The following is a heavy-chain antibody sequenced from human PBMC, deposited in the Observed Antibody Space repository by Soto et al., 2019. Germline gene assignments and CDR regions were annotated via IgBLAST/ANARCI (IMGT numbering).Heavy chain of an antibody. J-gene: IGHJ3*02. Sequence: QVQLQESGPGLVKPSETLSLTCTVSGGSISSYYWSWIRQPPGKGLEWIGYIYYSGSTNYNPSLKSRVTISVDTSKNQFSLKLSSVTAADTAVYNCASPYSSSWYSIWGQGTMVTVSS. CDR2: IYYSGST. V-gene: IGHV4-59*08. CDR1: GGSISSYY. CDR3: ASPYSSSWYSI. D-gene: IGHD6-13*01.